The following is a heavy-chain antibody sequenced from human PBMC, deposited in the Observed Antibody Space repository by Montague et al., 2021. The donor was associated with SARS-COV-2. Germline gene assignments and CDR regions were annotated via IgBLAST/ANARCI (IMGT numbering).Heavy chain of an antibody. Sequence: SETLSLTCTVSGGSINSDYWSWIRKPPGKGLEWIGYIYYRGSTNYNSSLKSRVTISVDTSTNQFSLKLISVTAADTAVYYCAREDRWNWFDLWGQGILVTVSS. CDR1: GGSINSDY. J-gene: IGHJ5*02. CDR2: IYYRGST. D-gene: IGHD5-24*01. V-gene: IGHV4-59*01. CDR3: AREDRWNWFDL.